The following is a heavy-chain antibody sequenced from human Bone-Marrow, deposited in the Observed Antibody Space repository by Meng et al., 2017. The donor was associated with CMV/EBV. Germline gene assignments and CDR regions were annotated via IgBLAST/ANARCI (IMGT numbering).Heavy chain of an antibody. J-gene: IGHJ4*02. CDR1: GGSVSSGSYY. Sequence: GSLRLSCTVSGGSVSSGSYYWSWIRQPPGKGLEWIGEINHSGSTNYNPSLKSRVTISVDTSKNQFSLKLSSVTAADTAVYYCARGKPTYYYDSSGPAPSQSHLDYFDYWGQGTLVTVSS. D-gene: IGHD3-22*01. CDR2: INHSGST. V-gene: IGHV4-39*07. CDR3: ARGKPTYYYDSSGPAPSQSHLDYFDY.